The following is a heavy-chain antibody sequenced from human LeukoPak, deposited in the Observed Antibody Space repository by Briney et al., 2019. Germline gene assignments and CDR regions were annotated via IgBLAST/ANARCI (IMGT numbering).Heavy chain of an antibody. CDR1: GYTFTTYA. CDR2: IHDDNGNT. J-gene: IGHJ5*02. V-gene: IGHV1-3*01. CDR3: ARAPYDILTGYSLNWFDP. Sequence: GASVGVSCRTSGYTFTTYAMHWVRQAPGQGLEWMGWIHDDNGNTKYSQKFQSRVTITRDTSAYTAYMELRSMRSEDTGVYYCARAPYDILTGYSLNWFDPWGQGTLVTVSS. D-gene: IGHD3-9*01.